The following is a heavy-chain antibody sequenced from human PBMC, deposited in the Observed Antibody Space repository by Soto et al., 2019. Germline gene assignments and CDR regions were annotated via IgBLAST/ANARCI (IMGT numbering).Heavy chain of an antibody. D-gene: IGHD3-16*01. J-gene: IGHJ4*02. CDR2: ITVGSSHI. V-gene: IGHV3-21*01. Sequence: LRLSCTGSGFPFSAYNINWVRQAPGKGLEWVSSITVGSSHIYQPNSMKGRFTISRDDAKNSVYLQIDSLRDEDAALYYCSRSPEVGVRGAYWGQGTLVTVSS. CDR3: SRSPEVGVRGAY. CDR1: GFPFSAYN.